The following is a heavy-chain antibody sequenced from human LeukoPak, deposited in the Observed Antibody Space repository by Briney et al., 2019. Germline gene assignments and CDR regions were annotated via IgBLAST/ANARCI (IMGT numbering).Heavy chain of an antibody. J-gene: IGHJ4*02. CDR3: AKDQDSSGWYGMDY. CDR2: ISYDGSNK. Sequence: GGSLRLSCAASGFTFSNAWMSWVRQAPGKGLEWVAVISYDGSNKYYADSVKGRFTISRDNSKNTLYLQMNSLRAEDTAVYYCAKDQDSSGWYGMDYWGQGTLVTVSS. V-gene: IGHV3-30*18. D-gene: IGHD6-19*01. CDR1: GFTFSNAW.